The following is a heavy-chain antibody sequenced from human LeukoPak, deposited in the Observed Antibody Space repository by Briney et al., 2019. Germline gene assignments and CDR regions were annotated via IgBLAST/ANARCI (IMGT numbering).Heavy chain of an antibody. Sequence: PSETLSLTCAVYGGSFSGYYWSWLRQPPGKGLEWIGEINHSGSTNYNPSLKSRVTISVDTSKNQFSLRLSSVTAADTAVYYCARVRITMIVVGLDYWGQGTLVTVSS. CDR3: ARVRITMIVVGLDY. CDR1: GGSFSGYY. J-gene: IGHJ4*02. D-gene: IGHD3-22*01. V-gene: IGHV4-34*01. CDR2: INHSGST.